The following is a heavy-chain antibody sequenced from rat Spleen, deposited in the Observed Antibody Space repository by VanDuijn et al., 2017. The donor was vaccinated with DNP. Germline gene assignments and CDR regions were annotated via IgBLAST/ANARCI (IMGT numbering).Heavy chain of an antibody. V-gene: IGHV5-7*01. D-gene: IGHD1-1*01. J-gene: IGHJ4*01. CDR1: GLTFSNYA. Sequence: EVQLVESGGGLVQPGRSLKLSCAASGLTFSNYAMAWVRQAPKRGLEWVATIVYDGSGAYYGDSVKGRFTISRDNAKSSLFLQMDSLRSEDTATYYCTTLITFMSGWSQGTSVTVSS. CDR2: IVYDGSGA. CDR3: TTLITFMSG.